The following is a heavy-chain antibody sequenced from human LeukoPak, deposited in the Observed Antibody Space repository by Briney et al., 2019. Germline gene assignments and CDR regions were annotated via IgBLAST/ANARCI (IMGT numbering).Heavy chain of an antibody. CDR2: IYTSGST. CDR1: GGSISSGSYY. CDR3: ARGVDAFDI. V-gene: IGHV4-61*02. Sequence: SQTLSLTCTVSGGSISSGSYYWSWIRQPAGKGLEWIGRIYTSGSTNYNPSLKSRVTISVDTSKNQFSLKLSSVTAADTAVYYCARGVDAFDIWGQGTMVTVSS. J-gene: IGHJ3*02.